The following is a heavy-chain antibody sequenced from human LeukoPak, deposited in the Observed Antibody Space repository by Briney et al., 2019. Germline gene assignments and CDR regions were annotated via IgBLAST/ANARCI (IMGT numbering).Heavy chain of an antibody. V-gene: IGHV1-2*02. Sequence: GVSVNVPYKASVYTLTRYYMQWVRQAPGQGLEWMGWINPNSCGTKYAQKFQGRVTMTRDTSISTAYMGLSRLRSDDTAVYECARDRRGPYYYYGMDVWGQGTTVTVSS. CDR3: ARDRRGPYYYYGMDV. CDR1: VYTLTRYY. J-gene: IGHJ6*02. CDR2: INPNSCGT. D-gene: IGHD3-16*01.